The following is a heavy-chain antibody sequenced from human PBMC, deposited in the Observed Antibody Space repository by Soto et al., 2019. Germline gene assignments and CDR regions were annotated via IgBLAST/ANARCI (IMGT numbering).Heavy chain of an antibody. CDR1: GFTFSSYG. CDR2: ISYDGSNK. V-gene: IGHV3-30*03. CDR3: AREPSTVTTLYYFHY. J-gene: IGHJ4*02. Sequence: GGSLRLSCAASGFTFSSYGMHWVRQAPGKGLEWVAVISYDGSNKYYADSVKGRFTISRDNSKNTVFLEMNSLRAEDTAVYYCAREPSTVTTLYYFHYWGQGALVTVAS. D-gene: IGHD4-17*01.